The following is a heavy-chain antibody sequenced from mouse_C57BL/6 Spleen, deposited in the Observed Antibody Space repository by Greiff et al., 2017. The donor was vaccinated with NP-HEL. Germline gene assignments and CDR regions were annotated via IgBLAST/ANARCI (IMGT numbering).Heavy chain of an antibody. CDR1: GYAFSSSW. CDR2: IYPGDGDT. CDR3: AGFTTVEADY. D-gene: IGHD1-1*01. V-gene: IGHV1-82*01. J-gene: IGHJ2*01. Sequence: QVQLQQSGPELVKPGASVKISCKASGYAFSSSWMNWVKQRPGKGLEWIGRIYPGDGDTNYNGKFKGKATLTADKSSSTAYMQLSSLTSEDSAVCLCAGFTTVEADYWGQGTTLTVSS.